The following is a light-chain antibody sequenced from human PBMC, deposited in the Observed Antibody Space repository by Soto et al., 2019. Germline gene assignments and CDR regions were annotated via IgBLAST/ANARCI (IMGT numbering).Light chain of an antibody. J-gene: IGLJ2*01. CDR3: SSYAGSTTLV. Sequence: SALTQPASVSGSPGQSITISCTGTSSDVGGYNYVSWYQQHPGKAPKLMIYDVSNRPSGVSNRFSGSKSGNTASLTISGLQAEDEADYYCSSYAGSTTLVFGGGTKVTVL. V-gene: IGLV2-14*01. CDR2: DVS. CDR1: SSDVGGYNY.